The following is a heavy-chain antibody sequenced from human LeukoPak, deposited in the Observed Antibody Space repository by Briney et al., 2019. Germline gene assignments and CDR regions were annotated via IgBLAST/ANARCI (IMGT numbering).Heavy chain of an antibody. J-gene: IGHJ4*02. CDR2: IIPIFGIA. CDR3: ARDLRDFSSSWYGEFDY. CDR1: GGTFSSYA. D-gene: IGHD6-13*01. Sequence: ASVKVSCKASGGTFSSYAISWVRQAPGQGLEWMGGIIPIFGIANYAQKFQGRVTITANKSTSTAYMELSSLRSEDTAVYYCARDLRDFSSSWYGEFDYWGQGTLVTVSS. V-gene: IGHV1-69*10.